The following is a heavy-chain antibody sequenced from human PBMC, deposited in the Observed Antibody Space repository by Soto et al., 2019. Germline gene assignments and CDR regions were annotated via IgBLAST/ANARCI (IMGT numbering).Heavy chain of an antibody. CDR2: ISYDGSNK. CDR1: GFTFSSYG. D-gene: IGHD3-10*01. CDR3: AKEGMVPWYFDY. V-gene: IGHV3-30*18. Sequence: GGSRRLSCAASGFTFSSYGMHWVRQAPGKGLEWVAVISYDGSNKYYADSVKGRFTISRDNSKNTLYLQMNSLRAEDTAVYYCAKEGMVPWYFDYWGQGTLVTVSS. J-gene: IGHJ4*02.